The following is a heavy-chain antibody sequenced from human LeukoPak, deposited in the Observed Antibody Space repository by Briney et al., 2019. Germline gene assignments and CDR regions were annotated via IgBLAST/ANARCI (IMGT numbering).Heavy chain of an antibody. CDR1: GFTFSNYG. D-gene: IGHD3-9*01. Sequence: PGRSLRLSCAASGFTFSNYGMHWVRQAPGKGLEWVAVISYDGSKKYYADSVKGRFTISRDSSKNTLFLQMNSLRAEDTAVYYCARAPGGSTGYYSNYWGQGTLVTVSS. J-gene: IGHJ4*02. CDR2: ISYDGSKK. V-gene: IGHV3-30*03. CDR3: ARAPGGSTGYYSNY.